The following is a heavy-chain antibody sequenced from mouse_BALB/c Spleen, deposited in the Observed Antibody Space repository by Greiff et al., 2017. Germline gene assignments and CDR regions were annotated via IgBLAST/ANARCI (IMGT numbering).Heavy chain of an antibody. CDR1: GFTFSSYG. Sequence: EVMLVESGGGLVQPGGSLKLSCAASGFTFSSYGMSWVRQTPDKRLELVATINSNGGSTYYPDSVKGRFTISRDNAKNTLYLQMSSLKSEDTAMYYCARDLANTRAYWGQGTLVTVSA. CDR2: INSNGGST. CDR3: ARDLANTRAY. D-gene: IGHD6-1*01. J-gene: IGHJ3*01. V-gene: IGHV5-6-3*01.